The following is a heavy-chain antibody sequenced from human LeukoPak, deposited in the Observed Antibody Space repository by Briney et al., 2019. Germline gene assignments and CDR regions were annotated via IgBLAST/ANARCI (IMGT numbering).Heavy chain of an antibody. Sequence: PGGSLRLSCAASGFTFSDYYMSWIRQAPGEGLEWVSYISTSGSTTYYADSVKGRFTISRDNAKNSLYLQMNSLRAEDTAVYYCARDTGYSSGWRNNWFDPWGQGTLVTVSS. V-gene: IGHV3-11*04. CDR1: GFTFSDYY. CDR3: ARDTGYSSGWRNNWFDP. CDR2: ISTSGSTT. J-gene: IGHJ5*02. D-gene: IGHD6-19*01.